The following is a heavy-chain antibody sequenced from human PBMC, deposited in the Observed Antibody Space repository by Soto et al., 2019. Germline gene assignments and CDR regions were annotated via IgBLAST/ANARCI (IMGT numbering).Heavy chain of an antibody. CDR3: ARHKGSSWYGGFQH. D-gene: IGHD6-13*01. J-gene: IGHJ1*01. Sequence: SETLSLTCAVSGGSISSGGYSWSWIRQPPGKGLEWIGYIYHSGSTYYNPSLKSRVTISVDRSKNQFSLKLSSVTAADTAVYYCARHKGSSWYGGFQHWGQGTLVTVSS. V-gene: IGHV4-30-2*01. CDR2: IYHSGST. CDR1: GGSISSGGYS.